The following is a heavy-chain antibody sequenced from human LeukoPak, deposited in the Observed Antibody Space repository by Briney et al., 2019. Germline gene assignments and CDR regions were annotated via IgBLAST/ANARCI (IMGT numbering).Heavy chain of an antibody. V-gene: IGHV1-18*01. D-gene: IGHD3-10*01. CDR2: ISASNGNT. Sequence: ASVKVSCKASDYAFPNYGINWVRQAPGQGLEWLGWISASNGNTNYAQKFQGRVTLTTDTSTSTAYMELSSLRSEDTAVYYCARGVPSNGESRYYFDYWGQGTLVTVSS. J-gene: IGHJ4*02. CDR3: ARGVPSNGESRYYFDY. CDR1: DYAFPNYG.